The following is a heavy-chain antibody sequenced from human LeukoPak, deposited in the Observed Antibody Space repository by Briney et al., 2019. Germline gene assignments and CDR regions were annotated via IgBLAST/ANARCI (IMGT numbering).Heavy chain of an antibody. D-gene: IGHD5-12*01. CDR2: MNPNSGNT. Sequence: ASVKVSCKASGYTFTSYDINWVRQATGQGLEWMGWMNPNSGNTGYAQKFQGRVTITADKSTSTAYMELSSLRSEDTAVYYCAKGRDGYNSDDYWGQGTLVTVSS. V-gene: IGHV1-8*01. J-gene: IGHJ4*02. CDR1: GYTFTSYD. CDR3: AKGRDGYNSDDY.